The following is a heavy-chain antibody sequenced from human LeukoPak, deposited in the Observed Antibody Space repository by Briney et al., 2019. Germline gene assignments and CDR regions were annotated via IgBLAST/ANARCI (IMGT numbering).Heavy chain of an antibody. CDR1: GGSFSGYY. CDR3: ARHGRYTAMNDAFDI. CDR2: INHSGST. Sequence: PSETLSLTCAVYGGSFSGYYWSWIRQPPGKGLEWIGEINHSGSTNYNPSLKSRVTISVDTSKNQFSLKLSSVTAADTAVYYCARHGRYTAMNDAFDIWGQGTMVTVSS. D-gene: IGHD5-18*01. V-gene: IGHV4-34*01. J-gene: IGHJ3*02.